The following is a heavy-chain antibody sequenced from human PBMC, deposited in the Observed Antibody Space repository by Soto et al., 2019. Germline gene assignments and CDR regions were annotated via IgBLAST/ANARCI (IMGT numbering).Heavy chain of an antibody. CDR1: GITVSNNY. V-gene: IGHV3-66*01. Sequence: EVQVVESGGGLVQPGGSLRLSCAASGITVSNNYMSWVRQAPGKGLECVSLIYSNGDTRYADSVKGRFTISRDNSKNTVYLKMNSLRAEDTAGYYCARDPPGIAAAGGGWGEGTTVTVSS. D-gene: IGHD6-13*01. CDR3: ARDPPGIAAAGGG. J-gene: IGHJ6*04. CDR2: IYSNGDT.